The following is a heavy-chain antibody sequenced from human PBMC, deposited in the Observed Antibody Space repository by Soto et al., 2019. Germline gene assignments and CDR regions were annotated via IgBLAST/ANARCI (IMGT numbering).Heavy chain of an antibody. CDR3: ARSSDYNYYFDY. V-gene: IGHV3-21*01. Sequence: EVQLVESGGGLVKPGGSLRLSCAASGFTLSSHAINWVRQAPGKGLEWVSFLSSSSNYIYYADSVKGRFTISRDNAKNSLYLQMNSLRAEDTAVYFCARSSDYNYYFDYWGQGALVTVSS. J-gene: IGHJ4*02. CDR2: LSSSSNYI. D-gene: IGHD3-22*01. CDR1: GFTLSSHA.